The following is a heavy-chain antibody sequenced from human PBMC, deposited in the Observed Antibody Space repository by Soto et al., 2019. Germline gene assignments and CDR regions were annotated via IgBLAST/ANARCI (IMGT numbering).Heavy chain of an antibody. CDR2: ISHSGST. CDR3: ARGSHVPHY. V-gene: IGHV4-30-2*06. J-gene: IGHJ4*02. Sequence: QLQLQESGSGLVKPSQTLSLTCAVSSGSISSGGYSWSWIRQSPGKGLEWIGYISHSGSTYYNPSLKGRVTIAVDRSKNQFSLKLSSVTAADTAVYYCARGSHVPHYWGQGTLVTVSS. CDR1: SGSISSGGYS. D-gene: IGHD6-6*01.